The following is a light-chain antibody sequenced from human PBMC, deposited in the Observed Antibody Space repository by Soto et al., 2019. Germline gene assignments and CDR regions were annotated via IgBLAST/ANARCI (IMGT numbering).Light chain of an antibody. CDR3: QQYESLPLT. Sequence: SHMTHSPSSLSSSVGDRVTITCQASQDINKNLIWYQQKPGKAPKLLIYDASDLETGVPLRFSGSGSGTGFTFTISSLQPEDFATYYCQQYESLPLTFGQGTRLEIK. V-gene: IGKV1-33*01. CDR2: DAS. J-gene: IGKJ5*01. CDR1: QDINKN.